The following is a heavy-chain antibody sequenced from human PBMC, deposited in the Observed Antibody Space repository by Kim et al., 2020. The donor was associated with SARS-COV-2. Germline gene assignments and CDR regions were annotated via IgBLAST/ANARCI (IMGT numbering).Heavy chain of an antibody. Sequence: ASGKVSCKASGYTFTSYAMNWVRQAPGQGLEWMGWINTNTGNPTYAQGFTGRFVFSLDTSVSTAYLQISSLKAEDTAVYYCARPEQRFLEWLLYDAFDIWGQGTMVTVSS. D-gene: IGHD3-3*01. CDR1: GYTFTSYA. CDR2: INTNTGNP. J-gene: IGHJ3*02. V-gene: IGHV7-4-1*02. CDR3: ARPEQRFLEWLLYDAFDI.